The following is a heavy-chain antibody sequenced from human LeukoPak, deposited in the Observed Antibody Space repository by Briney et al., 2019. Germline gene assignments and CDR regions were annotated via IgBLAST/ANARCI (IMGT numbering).Heavy chain of an antibody. CDR3: ARERSSST. D-gene: IGHD6-13*01. Sequence: GGSLRLSCAASGFTFSRSWKTWGRQAPGKGLEWVANIKQDGSEKYYVDSVKGRFTISRDNAKDALYLQMNSLRAEDTAVYYCARERSSSTWGQGTLVTVSS. CDR1: GFTFSRSW. J-gene: IGHJ5*02. V-gene: IGHV3-7*01. CDR2: IKQDGSEK.